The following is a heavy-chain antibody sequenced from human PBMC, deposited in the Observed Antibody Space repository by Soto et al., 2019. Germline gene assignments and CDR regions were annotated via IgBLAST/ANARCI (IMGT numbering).Heavy chain of an antibody. V-gene: IGHV6-1*01. J-gene: IGHJ6*02. CDR1: GDSVSSNSAA. CDR3: ARTQYSSSYRYYYGMDV. D-gene: IGHD6-6*01. Sequence: PSQTLSLTCAISGDSVSSNSAAWNWIRQSPSRGLEWLGRTYYRPKWYNDYAVSVKSRITINPDTSKNQFSLQLNSVTPEDTAVYYCARTQYSSSYRYYYGMDVWGQGTTVTVSS. CDR2: TYYRPKWYN.